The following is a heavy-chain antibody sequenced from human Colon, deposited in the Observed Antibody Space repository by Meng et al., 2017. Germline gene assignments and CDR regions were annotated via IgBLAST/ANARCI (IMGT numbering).Heavy chain of an antibody. J-gene: IGHJ4*02. CDR2: TSQSGCT. CDR1: GVSISRIDG. D-gene: IGHD3-22*01. V-gene: IGHV4-4*02. Sequence: GVSISRIDGAIWGRQPSWKGLEWIGDTSQSGCTNYSPSLKSRVTISLDKSKHHLALTLNSVPSADTAVYYCASSDYYRSDYWGQGTLVTVSS. CDR3: ASSDYYRSDY.